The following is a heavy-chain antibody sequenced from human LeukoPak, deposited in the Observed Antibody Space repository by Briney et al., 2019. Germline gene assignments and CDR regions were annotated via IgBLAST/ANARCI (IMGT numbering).Heavy chain of an antibody. V-gene: IGHV3-23*01. CDR1: GFTFSGFV. CDR2: ISGSGGST. J-gene: IGHJ4*02. D-gene: IGHD3-16*02. Sequence: SGGSLRLSCAASGFTFSGFVMSWVRQAPGKGLEWVSAISGSGGSTYYADSVKGRFTISRDSSKNTLYLQMNSLRAEDTAVYYCTRDRVSSDSWGQGTLVIVSS. CDR3: TRDRVSSDS.